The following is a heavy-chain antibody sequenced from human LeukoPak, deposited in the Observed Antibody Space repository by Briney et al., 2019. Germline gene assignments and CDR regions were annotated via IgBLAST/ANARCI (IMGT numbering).Heavy chain of an antibody. Sequence: ASVKVSCKASGYTFTDYYIHWVRQAPGQGLEWMGWMNPDSGGTNYAQKFKGRVTMTRDTSINTAYMDLRRLTSDDTAIYNCTTRGGDTLMRTEAFDYWGLGTLVTVSS. V-gene: IGHV1-2*02. J-gene: IGHJ4*02. D-gene: IGHD3-16*01. CDR1: GYTFTDYY. CDR2: MNPDSGGT. CDR3: TTRGGDTLMRTEAFDY.